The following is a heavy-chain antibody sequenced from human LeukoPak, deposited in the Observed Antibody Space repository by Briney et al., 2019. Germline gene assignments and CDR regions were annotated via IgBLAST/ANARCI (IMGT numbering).Heavy chain of an antibody. CDR2: ISAYNGNT. CDR1: GYTFTSYG. Sequence: GASVKVSCKASGYTFTSYGISWVRQAPGQVLEWMGWISAYNGNTNYAQKLQGRDTMTTDTSTSTAYMELRSLRSDDTAVYYCARTLWFGEFRNYYYGMDVWGKGTTVTVSS. V-gene: IGHV1-18*04. D-gene: IGHD3-10*01. J-gene: IGHJ6*04. CDR3: ARTLWFGEFRNYYYGMDV.